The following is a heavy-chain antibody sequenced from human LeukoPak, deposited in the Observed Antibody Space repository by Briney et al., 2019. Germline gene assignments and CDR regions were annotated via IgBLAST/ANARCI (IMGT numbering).Heavy chain of an antibody. CDR3: AKRDSSGSYPYYFDY. Sequence: SGGSLRLSCVASGFTFSTHAMSWVSLAPGKGLEWVSAIGGSDGSTLYADSVKARFTISRDNSKDTLYLQMNSLRVEDTATYYCAKRDSSGSYPYYFDYWGRGTLVTVSS. CDR2: IGGSDGST. V-gene: IGHV3-23*01. J-gene: IGHJ4*02. D-gene: IGHD3-22*01. CDR1: GFTFSTHA.